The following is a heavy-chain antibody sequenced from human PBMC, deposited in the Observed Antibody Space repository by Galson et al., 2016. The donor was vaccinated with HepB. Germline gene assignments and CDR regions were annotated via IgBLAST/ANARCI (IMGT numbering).Heavy chain of an antibody. CDR3: ARDQRWLQFGKDAFDL. V-gene: IGHV3-23*01. Sequence: SLRLSCAASGFSFNNYGMSWVRQAPGKGLEWVSGLSPSGTSTHYADSVKGRFSISRDNSKTTLYLQMNSLRVEDTALYYCARDQRWLQFGKDAFDLWGQGTFVIVSS. D-gene: IGHD5-24*01. CDR1: GFSFNNYG. CDR2: LSPSGTST. J-gene: IGHJ3*01.